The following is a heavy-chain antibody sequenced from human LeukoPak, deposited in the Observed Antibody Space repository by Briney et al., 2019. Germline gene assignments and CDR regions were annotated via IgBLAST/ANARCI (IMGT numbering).Heavy chain of an antibody. J-gene: IGHJ4*02. D-gene: IGHD3-3*01. V-gene: IGHV3-30*18. CDR2: ISYDGSNK. CDR1: GFIFSAYG. Sequence: GGSLRLSCAASGFIFSAYGMHWVRQAPGKGLEWVAVISYDGSNKFYLDSVKGRFTISRDNSKNTLYLQMNSLRAEDTAVYYCAKEFDVFDIWGQGTLVTVPS. CDR3: AKEFDVFDI.